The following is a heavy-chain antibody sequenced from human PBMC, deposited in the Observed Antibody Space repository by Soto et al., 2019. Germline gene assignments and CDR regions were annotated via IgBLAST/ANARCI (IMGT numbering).Heavy chain of an antibody. CDR1: GYSFTSYW. CDR3: ARRGYCTNGVCYSAPGWFDP. J-gene: IGHJ5*02. D-gene: IGHD2-8*01. Sequence: PGESLKISCKGSGYSFTSYWIAWVRQMPGKGLEWMGIIYPGDSDTRYSPSFQGQVTISADKSISTAYLQWSSLKASDTAMYYCARRGYCTNGVCYSAPGWFDPWGQGTLVTVSS. V-gene: IGHV5-51*01. CDR2: IYPGDSDT.